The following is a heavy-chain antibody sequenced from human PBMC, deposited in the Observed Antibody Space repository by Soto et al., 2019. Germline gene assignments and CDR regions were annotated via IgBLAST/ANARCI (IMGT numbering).Heavy chain of an antibody. J-gene: IGHJ2*01. V-gene: IGHV1-2*02. D-gene: IGHD3-3*01. CDR2: VNPKTGGT. CDR1: GYTFSNYF. CDR3: ARDSGIPGRFWYFDI. Sequence: QVLLVQSGAEVKEPGASVKVSCKTYGYTFSNYFLHWVRQAPGQGPEWMGFVNPKTGGTEYAQKFQGRVTMTRDTSINTVYLDLSRLTSDDTAIYYCARDSGIPGRFWYFDIWGRGTLVTVSS.